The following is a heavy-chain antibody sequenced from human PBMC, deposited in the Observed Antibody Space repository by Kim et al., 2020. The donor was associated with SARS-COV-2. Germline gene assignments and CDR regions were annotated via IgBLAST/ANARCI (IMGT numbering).Heavy chain of an antibody. D-gene: IGHD6-13*01. CDR2: ISSSSSYI. J-gene: IGHJ4*02. CDR3: ARNLGGSTGYSSSWYAGGGFDY. CDR1: GFTFSSYS. Sequence: GGSLRLSCAASGFTFSSYSMNWVRQAPGKGLEWVSSISSSSSYIYYADSVKGRFTISRDNAKNSLYLQMNSLRAEDTAVYYCARNLGGSTGYSSSWYAGGGFDYWGQGTLVTVSS. V-gene: IGHV3-21*01.